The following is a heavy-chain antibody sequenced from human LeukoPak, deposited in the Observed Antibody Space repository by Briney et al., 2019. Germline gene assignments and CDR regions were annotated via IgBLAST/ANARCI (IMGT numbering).Heavy chain of an antibody. CDR2: ISGSGGST. J-gene: IGHJ3*02. D-gene: IGHD5-18*01. V-gene: IGHV3-23*01. Sequence: GGSLRLSCAASGFTFSSYAMSWVRQAPGNGLEWVSAISGSGGSTYYADSVKGRFTISRDNSKNTLYLQMNSLRAEDTAVYYCAKGAGYSYGLSEDAFDIWGQGTMVTVSS. CDR3: AKGAGYSYGLSEDAFDI. CDR1: GFTFSSYA.